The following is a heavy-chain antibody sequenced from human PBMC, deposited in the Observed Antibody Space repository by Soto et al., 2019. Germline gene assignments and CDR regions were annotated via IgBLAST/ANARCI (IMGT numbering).Heavy chain of an antibody. CDR2: LSYDGSNK. CDR1: GFTFSSYA. D-gene: IGHD5-12*01. V-gene: IGHV3-30-3*01. Sequence: QVQLVESGGGVVQPGRSLRLSCAASGFTFSSYAMHWVRQAPGKGLEWVAVLSYDGSNKYYADSVKGRFTISRDNSKNTLYLQMNSLRAEDTAVYYCAREVDSGYDPKTYYYYGMDVWGQGTTVTVSS. CDR3: AREVDSGYDPKTYYYYGMDV. J-gene: IGHJ6*02.